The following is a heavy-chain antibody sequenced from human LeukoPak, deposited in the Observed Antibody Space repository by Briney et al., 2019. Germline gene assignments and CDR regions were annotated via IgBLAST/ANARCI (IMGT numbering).Heavy chain of an antibody. V-gene: IGHV4-39*02. CDR2: IYYSGST. D-gene: IGHD2-2*01. Sequence: WIRQPPGKGLEWIGSIYYSGSTYYNPSLKSRVTISVDTSKNQFSLKLSSVTAADTAVYYCARESPPDIVVVPAAMATDYWGQGTLVTVSS. J-gene: IGHJ4*02. CDR3: ARESPPDIVVVPAAMATDY.